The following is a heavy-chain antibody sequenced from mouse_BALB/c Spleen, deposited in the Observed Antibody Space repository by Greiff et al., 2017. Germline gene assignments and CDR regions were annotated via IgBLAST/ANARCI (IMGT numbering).Heavy chain of an antibody. CDR2: ISSGGSYT. D-gene: IGHD1-1*01. CDR1: GFTFSSYG. CDR3: ARRGTTVVDYWYFDV. V-gene: IGHV5-6*01. J-gene: IGHJ1*01. Sequence: EVQGVESGGDLVKPGGSLKLSCAASGFTFSSYGMSWVRQTPDKRLEWVATISSGGSYTYYPDSVQGRFTISRDNAKNTLYLQMSSLKSEDTAMYYCARRGTTVVDYWYFDVWGAGTTVTVSS.